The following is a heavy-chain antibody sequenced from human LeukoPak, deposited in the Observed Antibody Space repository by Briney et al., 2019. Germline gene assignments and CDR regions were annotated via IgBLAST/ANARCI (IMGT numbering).Heavy chain of an antibody. CDR1: GFTFSSYS. D-gene: IGHD1-26*01. CDR3: TRDNPYSESLAADDAFDI. J-gene: IGHJ3*02. V-gene: IGHV3-21*01. Sequence: GGSLRLSCAASGFTFSSYSMNWVRQAPGKGLEWVSSISLSSSYIYYADSVKGRFTISRDNAKNSLYLQMNSLRAGDMAVYYCTRDNPYSESLAADDAFDIWGQGTMVTVSS. CDR2: ISLSSSYI.